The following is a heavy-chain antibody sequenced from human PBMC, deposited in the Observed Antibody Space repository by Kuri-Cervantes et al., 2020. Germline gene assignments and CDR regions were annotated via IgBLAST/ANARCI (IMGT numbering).Heavy chain of an antibody. Sequence: GGSLRLSCAASGFTFSSYSMNWVRQAPGKGLEWVSYISSSGSTIYYADSVKGRFTISRDNAKNSLYLQMNSLRAEDTAVYYCARDSHYGWYGVDYWGQGTLVTDSS. CDR3: ARDSHYGWYGVDY. D-gene: IGHD6-19*01. J-gene: IGHJ4*02. V-gene: IGHV3-48*04. CDR2: ISSSGSTI. CDR1: GFTFSSYS.